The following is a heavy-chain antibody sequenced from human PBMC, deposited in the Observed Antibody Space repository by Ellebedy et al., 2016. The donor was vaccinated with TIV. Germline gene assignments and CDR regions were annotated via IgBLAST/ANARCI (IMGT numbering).Heavy chain of an antibody. Sequence: ASVKVSCKASGYTFTSYGISWVRQAPGQGLEWMGWISAYNGNTNYAQKLQGRVTMTTDTSTSTVYMELRSLRSEDTAVYYCARASKDYYYGLDVWGKGATVTVSS. CDR1: GYTFTSYG. J-gene: IGHJ6*04. V-gene: IGHV1-18*01. CDR2: ISAYNGNT. CDR3: ARASKDYYYGLDV.